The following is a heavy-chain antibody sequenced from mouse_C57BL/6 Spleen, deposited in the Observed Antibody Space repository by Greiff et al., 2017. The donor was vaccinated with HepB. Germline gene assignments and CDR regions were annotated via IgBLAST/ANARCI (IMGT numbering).Heavy chain of an antibody. D-gene: IGHD2-4*01. CDR1: GFTFSSYA. CDR2: ISDGSSYT. CDR3: ASDDDASFAY. J-gene: IGHJ3*01. V-gene: IGHV5-4*03. Sequence: EVKLVESGGGLVKPGGSLKLSCAASGFTFSSYAMSWVRQTPEKRLEWVATISDGSSYTYYSDNVKGRFTISRDNAKNNLYLQMSHLKSEDTARYYCASDDDASFAYWGQGTLVTVSA.